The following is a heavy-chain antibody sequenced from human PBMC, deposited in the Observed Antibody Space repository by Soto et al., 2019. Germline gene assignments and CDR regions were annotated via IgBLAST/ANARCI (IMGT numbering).Heavy chain of an antibody. Sequence: PGGSLRLSCAASGFTFSSYEMNWVRQAPGKGLEWVSYISSSGSTIYYADSVKGRFTISRDNAKNSLNLQMNSLRAEDTAVYYCASWVGYCSGGSCYSGYYYYGMDVWGQGTTVTVSS. CDR1: GFTFSSYE. J-gene: IGHJ6*02. D-gene: IGHD2-15*01. CDR2: ISSSGSTI. V-gene: IGHV3-48*03. CDR3: ASWVGYCSGGSCYSGYYYYGMDV.